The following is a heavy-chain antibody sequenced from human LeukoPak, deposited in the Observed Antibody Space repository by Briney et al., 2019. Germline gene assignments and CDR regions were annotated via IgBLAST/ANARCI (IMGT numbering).Heavy chain of an antibody. CDR3: AKKETTVTTFFEN. CDR2: ISASGGST. CDR1: GFTFSSYA. Sequence: PGGSLRLSCAAPGFTFSSYAMSWVRQAPGKGLEWVSDISASGGSTYYADSVKDRFTISRDNSKNTLYLQMNSLRAEDTAVYYCAKKETTVTTFFENWGQGTLVTVSS. V-gene: IGHV3-23*01. D-gene: IGHD4-17*01. J-gene: IGHJ4*02.